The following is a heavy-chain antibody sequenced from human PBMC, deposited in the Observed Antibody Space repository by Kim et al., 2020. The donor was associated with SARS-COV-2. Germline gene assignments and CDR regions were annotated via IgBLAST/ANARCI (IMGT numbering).Heavy chain of an antibody. J-gene: IGHJ5*02. CDR3: ARRFDDLTNWFDP. Sequence: SETLSLTCTVSGGSISSSSYYWGWTRQPPGKGLEWIGSIYYSGSTYYNPSLKSRVTISVDTSKNQFSLKLSSVTAADTAVYYCARRFDDLTNWFDPWGQGTLVTVSS. CDR1: GGSISSSSYY. V-gene: IGHV4-39*01. CDR2: IYYSGST. D-gene: IGHD3-9*01.